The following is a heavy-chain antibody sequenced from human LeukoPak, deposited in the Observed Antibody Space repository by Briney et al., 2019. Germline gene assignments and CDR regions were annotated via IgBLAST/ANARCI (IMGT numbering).Heavy chain of an antibody. V-gene: IGHV3-23*01. Sequence: PGGSLRLSCAASGFIFSNYAMHWVRQAPGKGLEWVSAISGSGGSTYYADSVKGRFTISRDNSKNTLYLQMNSLRAEDTAVYYCAKGWGSQGFRGVINSYYYYMDVWGKGTTVTISS. CDR1: GFIFSNYA. CDR2: ISGSGGST. CDR3: AKGWGSQGFRGVINSYYYYMDV. D-gene: IGHD3-10*01. J-gene: IGHJ6*03.